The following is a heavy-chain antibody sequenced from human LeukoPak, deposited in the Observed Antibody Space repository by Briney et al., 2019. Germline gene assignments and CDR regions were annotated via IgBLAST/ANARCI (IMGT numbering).Heavy chain of an antibody. CDR1: GGSFSGYY. Sequence: PSETLSLTCAVYGGSFSGYYWSWIRQPPGKGLEWIGEINHSRSTNYNPSLKSRVTISVDTSKNQFSLKLSSVTAADTAVYYCARGWPPTGVSSGGDYWGQGTLVTVSS. J-gene: IGHJ4*02. V-gene: IGHV4-34*01. CDR3: ARGWPPTGVSSGGDY. D-gene: IGHD2-15*01. CDR2: INHSRST.